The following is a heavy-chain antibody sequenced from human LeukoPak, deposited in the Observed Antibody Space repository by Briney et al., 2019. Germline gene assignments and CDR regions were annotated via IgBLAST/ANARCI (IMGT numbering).Heavy chain of an antibody. CDR2: INHSGST. CDR1: GYSISSGYY. D-gene: IGHD3-10*01. V-gene: IGHV4-38-2*02. CDR3: ARPPPRGYYYCSGSYLYFDY. J-gene: IGHJ4*02. Sequence: SETLSLTCTVSGYSISSGYYWSWIRQPPGKGLEWIGEINHSGSTNYNPSLKSRVTISVDTSKNQFSLKLSSVTAADTAVYYCARPPPRGYYYCSGSYLYFDYWGQGTPVTVSS.